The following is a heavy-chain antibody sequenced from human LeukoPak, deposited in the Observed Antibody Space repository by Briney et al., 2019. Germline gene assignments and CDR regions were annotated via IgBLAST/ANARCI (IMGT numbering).Heavy chain of an antibody. V-gene: IGHV3-30-3*01. J-gene: IGHJ6*02. CDR1: GFTFRTYT. CDR3: ARDSYGMDV. Sequence: GRSLRLSCEASGFTFRTYTLHWVRQAPGKGLDWVAVISSDGYNQYYADSVKGRFTISRDNFKDTLYLQMNSLRAEDTAVYYCARDSYGMDVWGQGTTVTVSS. CDR2: ISSDGYNQ.